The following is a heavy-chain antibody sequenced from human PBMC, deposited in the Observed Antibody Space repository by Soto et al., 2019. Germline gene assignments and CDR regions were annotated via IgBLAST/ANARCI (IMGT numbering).Heavy chain of an antibody. D-gene: IGHD3-22*01. V-gene: IGHV3-30-3*01. Sequence: QVQLVESGGGVVQPGRSLRLSCAASGFTFSSYAMHWVRQAPGKGLEWVAVILYDGSNKYYADSVKGRFTIYRDNSKNTLYLQLNSLRAEDTAVYYCARGKLNYYDSSGYYSPVDYWGQGTLVTVSS. CDR1: GFTFSSYA. J-gene: IGHJ4*02. CDR2: ILYDGSNK. CDR3: ARGKLNYYDSSGYYSPVDY.